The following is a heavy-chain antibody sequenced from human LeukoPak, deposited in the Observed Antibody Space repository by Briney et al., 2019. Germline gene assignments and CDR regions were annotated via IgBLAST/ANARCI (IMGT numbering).Heavy chain of an antibody. D-gene: IGHD6-19*01. Sequence: PGGSLRLSCASSGFSFSSYAMNWVRQAPGKGLEWVSAISGSGGSTSYAVSVKARFTISRDNSKNTLFLQMNSLRAEDTAVYYCAKDAERVAVAGHLDYWGQGTLVTVS. J-gene: IGHJ4*02. V-gene: IGHV3-23*01. CDR3: AKDAERVAVAGHLDY. CDR2: ISGSGGST. CDR1: GFSFSSYA.